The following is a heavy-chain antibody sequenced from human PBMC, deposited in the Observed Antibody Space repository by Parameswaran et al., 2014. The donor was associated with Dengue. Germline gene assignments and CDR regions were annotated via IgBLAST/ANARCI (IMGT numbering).Heavy chain of an antibody. D-gene: IGHD6-19*01. J-gene: IGHJ4*02. V-gene: IGHV4-59*01. CDR3: VRGGPHSSGWYYDY. CDR2: IYFTGIT. CDR1: AISSA. Sequence: AISSARWIRQPPGKGPEWIGHIYFTGITNYNPSLKSRVTISIDTSKNQFSLKLSSVTTADTAVYYCVRGGPHSSGWYYDYWAQGTLVTVSS.